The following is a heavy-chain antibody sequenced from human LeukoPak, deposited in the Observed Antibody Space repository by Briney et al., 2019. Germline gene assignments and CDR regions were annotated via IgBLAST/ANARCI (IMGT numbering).Heavy chain of an antibody. D-gene: IGHD3-3*01. V-gene: IGHV5-51*01. J-gene: IGHJ4*02. CDR3: ARLLPFGSYYFDY. Sequence: GESLKISCKASGYTFTGDWIGWVRQMPGKGLEWMGIIYPGDSDTRYSPSFQGQVTISADTSISTANLQWSNLKASDTAMYYCARLLPFGSYYFDYWGQGTLVTVSS. CDR2: IYPGDSDT. CDR1: GYTFTGDW.